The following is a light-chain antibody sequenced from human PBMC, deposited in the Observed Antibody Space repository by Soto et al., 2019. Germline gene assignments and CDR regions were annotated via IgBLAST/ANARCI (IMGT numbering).Light chain of an antibody. Sequence: DIQMTQSPSTLSASVGDRVTITCRATQSISSWLAWYQQKPGKAPKLLIYKASSLESGVPSRFSGSGSGTEFTLTISSLQPDDFVTYYCQQYNSYWTFGQGTKVEIQ. CDR2: KAS. V-gene: IGKV1-5*03. CDR1: QSISSW. J-gene: IGKJ1*01. CDR3: QQYNSYWT.